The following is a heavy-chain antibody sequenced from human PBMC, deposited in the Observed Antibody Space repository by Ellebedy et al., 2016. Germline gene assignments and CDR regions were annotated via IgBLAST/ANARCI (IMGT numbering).Heavy chain of an antibody. CDR1: GGSISNYY. CDR2: INYSGST. J-gene: IGHJ4*02. Sequence: SETLSLTXTVSGGSISNYYWSWIRQPPGKGLEWIGYINYSGSTNYNPSLKSRVTLSVDTSKNQLSLKLSSVTAADTAVYYCVSQQGPNKAFDYWGQGTLVTVSS. V-gene: IGHV4-59*01. CDR3: VSQQGPNKAFDY. D-gene: IGHD1/OR15-1a*01.